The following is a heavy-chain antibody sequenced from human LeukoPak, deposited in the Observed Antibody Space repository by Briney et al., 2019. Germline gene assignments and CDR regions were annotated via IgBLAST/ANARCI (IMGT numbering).Heavy chain of an antibody. Sequence: GGSLRLSCAASGFTLSTYTMNWVRQAPGKGLEWVSSIDSGGSYIYYADSVKGRFTISRDNSKNTLYLQMNSLRAEDTAVYYCAKVRAPRQYYFDYWGQGTLVTVSS. J-gene: IGHJ4*02. D-gene: IGHD1-26*01. CDR2: IDSGGSYI. CDR1: GFTLSTYT. CDR3: AKVRAPRQYYFDY. V-gene: IGHV3-21*01.